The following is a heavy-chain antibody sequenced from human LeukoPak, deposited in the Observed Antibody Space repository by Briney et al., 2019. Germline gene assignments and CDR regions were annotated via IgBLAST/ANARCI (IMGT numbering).Heavy chain of an antibody. D-gene: IGHD3-22*01. V-gene: IGHV4-39*07. Sequence: PGGSLRLSCAASGFTFSSYSMNWVRQAPGKGLEWIASINYSGTTFYNPSLKSRVTISVDSSKNRFSLKLNSVTAADTAVYYCARDLYGGSDSSAYFYPFDYWGQGTLVTVSS. CDR1: GFTFSSYS. J-gene: IGHJ4*02. CDR3: ARDLYGGSDSSAYFYPFDY. CDR2: INYSGTT.